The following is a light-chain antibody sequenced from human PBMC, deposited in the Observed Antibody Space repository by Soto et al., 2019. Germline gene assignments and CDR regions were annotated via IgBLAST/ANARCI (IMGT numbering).Light chain of an antibody. J-gene: IGLJ1*01. Sequence: QSVLTQPASVSGSPGQSITISGTGTSSDLAIYNYVSWYQQQPGKAPKLMIYQVTNRPSGVSNRFSGSRSGNTASLTISGLQAEDEADYYCSSYTDSSNYVFGPGPKATVL. CDR3: SSYTDSSNYV. CDR2: QVT. CDR1: SSDLAIYNY. V-gene: IGLV2-14*01.